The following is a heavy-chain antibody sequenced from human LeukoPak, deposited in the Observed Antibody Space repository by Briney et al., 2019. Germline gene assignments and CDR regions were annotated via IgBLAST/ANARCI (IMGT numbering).Heavy chain of an antibody. J-gene: IGHJ4*02. Sequence: SETLTLTCTVSGRSISSYYWSWIRQPAGKGLEWIGRFYSGGSADYNPSLKSRVTMSVDTSKNQFSLKLSSVTAADTAVYYCARVYSGYDLPGSLTNYYFDYRGQGTLVTVSS. CDR3: ARVYSGYDLPGSLTNYYFDY. D-gene: IGHD5-12*01. CDR1: GRSISSYY. V-gene: IGHV4-4*07. CDR2: FYSGGSA.